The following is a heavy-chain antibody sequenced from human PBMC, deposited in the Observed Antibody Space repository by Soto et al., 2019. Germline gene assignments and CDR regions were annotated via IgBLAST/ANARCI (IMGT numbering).Heavy chain of an antibody. CDR1: GGSISSYY. V-gene: IGHV4-59*01. CDR2: IYYSGST. J-gene: IGHJ5*02. CDR3: AREAGIAVAGT. D-gene: IGHD6-19*01. Sequence: PSETLSLTCTVSGGSISSYYWSWIRQPPGKGLEWIGYIYYSGSTNYNPSLKSRVTISVDTSKNQFSLKLSSVTAADTAVYYCAREAGIAVAGTWGQGTLVTVSS.